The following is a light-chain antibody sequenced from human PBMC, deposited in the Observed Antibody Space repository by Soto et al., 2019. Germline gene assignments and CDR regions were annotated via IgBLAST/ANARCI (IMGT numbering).Light chain of an antibody. CDR2: GAT. CDR1: QSISSN. J-gene: IGKJ5*01. Sequence: EIVMTQAPAILSVSPGDRPTLSCRANQSISSNLAWYQQKPGQXPRXXIYGATTRATGIPARFSGSGSGTDFTITISRLEPEDFEVYDCQQYDNSPITFGQGTRLEIK. V-gene: IGKV3D-15*02. CDR3: QQYDNSPIT.